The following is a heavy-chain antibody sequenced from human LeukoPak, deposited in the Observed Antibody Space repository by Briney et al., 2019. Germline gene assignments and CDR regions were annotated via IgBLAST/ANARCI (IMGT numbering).Heavy chain of an antibody. J-gene: IGHJ6*03. D-gene: IGHD3-16*01. CDR3: AREGSRGKYYYYYMDV. CDR1: GGTFSSYA. CDR2: IIPLSGTA. V-gene: IGHV1-69*05. Sequence: ASVKVSCKASGGTFSSYAISWVRQAPGQGLEWMGGIIPLSGTANYAQKFQGRVTITTDESTSTAYMELRSLRSDDTAVYYCAREGSRGKYYYYYMDVWGKGTTVAVSS.